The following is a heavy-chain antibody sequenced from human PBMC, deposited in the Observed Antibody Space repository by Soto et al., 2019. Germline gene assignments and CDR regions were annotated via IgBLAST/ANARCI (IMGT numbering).Heavy chain of an antibody. CDR3: ARVSTGWIWFDP. Sequence: QVQLQQWGAGLLKPSETLSLTCAVYGGSFSGYYWSWIRQPPGKGLEWIGEINHSGSTNYNPSLKRRVPISVDTSKNQFSRKLSSVTAADTAVYYCARVSTGWIWFDPWGQGTLVTVSS. V-gene: IGHV4-34*01. D-gene: IGHD5-12*01. CDR1: GGSFSGYY. J-gene: IGHJ5*02. CDR2: INHSGST.